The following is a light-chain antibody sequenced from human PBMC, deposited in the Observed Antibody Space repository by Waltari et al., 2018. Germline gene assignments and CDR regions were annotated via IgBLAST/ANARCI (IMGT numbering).Light chain of an antibody. CDR2: VNSDGSH. CDR3: QTGGHGTWV. Sequence: QLVLTQSPSASASLGASVKLTCTLSSGHSSHDIAWLQQQPEKGPRYLMKVNSDGSHSKGDEIPDRFSGSSSGTERYLTISSLQSEDEADYYCQTGGHGTWVFGGGTKLTVL. V-gene: IGLV4-69*01. CDR1: SGHSSHD. J-gene: IGLJ3*02.